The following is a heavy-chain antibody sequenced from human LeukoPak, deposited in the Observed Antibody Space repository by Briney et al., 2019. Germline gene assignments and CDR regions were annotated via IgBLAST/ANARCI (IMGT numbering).Heavy chain of an antibody. CDR1: GYSISSGYY. Sequence: SETLSLTCTVSGYSISSGYYWGWIRQPPGKGLEWIGSIYHSGSTYYKPSLKSRVTISVDTSKNQFSLKLSSVTAADTAVYYCASQPLEDGYGGNSGGTYFDYWGQGTLVTVSS. CDR3: ASQPLEDGYGGNSGGTYFDY. D-gene: IGHD4-23*01. J-gene: IGHJ4*02. V-gene: IGHV4-38-2*02. CDR2: IYHSGST.